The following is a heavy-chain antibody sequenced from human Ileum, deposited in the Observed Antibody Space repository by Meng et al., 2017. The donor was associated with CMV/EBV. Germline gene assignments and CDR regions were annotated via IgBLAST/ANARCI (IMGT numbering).Heavy chain of an antibody. Sequence: MHLKESGPGLGKPSGTLSLTCIVSGDSISGYHWTWIRKPAGKGLEWIGRLRTSGTTDHNPSLKSRVTLSIDTSKNQSSLKLNSVTAADTAVYYCGRAGARGVPVDMWGQGTLVTVSS. D-gene: IGHD3-10*01. CDR2: LRTSGTT. CDR3: GRAGARGVPVDM. J-gene: IGHJ4*02. V-gene: IGHV4-4*07. CDR1: GDSISGYH.